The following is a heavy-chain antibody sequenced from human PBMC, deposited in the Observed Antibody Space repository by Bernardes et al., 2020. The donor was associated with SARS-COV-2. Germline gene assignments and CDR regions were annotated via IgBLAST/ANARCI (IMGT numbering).Heavy chain of an antibody. D-gene: IGHD3-10*01. Sequence: GGSLRLSCAASGFTFSTYSMNWVRQAPGKGLEWVSYISSSGATIYYADSVKGRFTISRDNAKNSLYLQMNSLRAEDTAVYYCARTYYYGSGSYDWWGQGTLVTVSS. J-gene: IGHJ4*02. CDR2: ISSSGATI. CDR1: GFTFSTYS. CDR3: ARTYYYGSGSYDW. V-gene: IGHV3-48*01.